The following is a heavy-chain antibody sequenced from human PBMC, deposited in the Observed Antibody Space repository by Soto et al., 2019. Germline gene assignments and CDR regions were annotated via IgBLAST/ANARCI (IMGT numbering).Heavy chain of an antibody. J-gene: IGHJ4*02. CDR1: GGSISSGGYY. CDR2: IYYSGST. Sequence: SETLSLTCTVSGGSISSGGYYWRWIRQHPGKCLEWIGYIYYSGSTYYTPSLKSRVTIXXXTXXXXXSLXLXXVTXADTAVYYCARVLRELRGYFDYWGQGTLVTVSS. V-gene: IGHV4-31*03. D-gene: IGHD1-7*01. CDR3: ARVLRELRGYFDY.